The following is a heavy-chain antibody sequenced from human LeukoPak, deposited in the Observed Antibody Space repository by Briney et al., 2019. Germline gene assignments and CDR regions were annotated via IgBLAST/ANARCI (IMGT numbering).Heavy chain of an antibody. CDR2: IYYSGTA. Sequence: QLQVQESGPGLVKPSETLSLTCTVPGGSISRSSDYWGWIRQPPGKGLEWIGSIYYSGTAYHNASLRSRVTISVDTSKNLFSLKLSSVTAADTAVYYCARQTNGYFYWGQGTLVTVSS. D-gene: IGHD2-8*01. J-gene: IGHJ4*02. CDR1: GGSISRSSDY. CDR3: ARQTNGYFY. V-gene: IGHV4-39*01.